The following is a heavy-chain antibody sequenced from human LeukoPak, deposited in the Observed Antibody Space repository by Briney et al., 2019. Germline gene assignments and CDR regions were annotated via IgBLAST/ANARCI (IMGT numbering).Heavy chain of an antibody. CDR2: SYHSGST. CDR3: ARDTVATTPNDAFDI. D-gene: IGHD5-12*01. Sequence: TSETLSLTCTVSGYSISSGYYWGWIRQPPGKGLEWIGSSYHSGSTYYNPSLKSRVTISVDTSKNQFSLKLSSVTAADTAVYYCARDTVATTPNDAFDIWGQGTMVTVSS. V-gene: IGHV4-38-2*02. J-gene: IGHJ3*02. CDR1: GYSISSGYY.